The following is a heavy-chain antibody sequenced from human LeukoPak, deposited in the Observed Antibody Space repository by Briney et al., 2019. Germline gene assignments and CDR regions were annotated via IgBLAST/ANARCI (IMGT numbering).Heavy chain of an antibody. J-gene: IGHJ5*02. D-gene: IGHD3-22*01. CDR3: ARGMDYYDSSGLFDP. V-gene: IGHV4-38-2*02. Sequence: SETLSLTCTVSGYSISSGYYWGWIRQPPGKGLEWIGSIYHSGSTYYNPSLKSRVTISVDTSKNQFSLKLSSVTAADTAVYYCARGMDYYDSSGLFDPWGQGTLATVSS. CDR1: GYSISSGYY. CDR2: IYHSGST.